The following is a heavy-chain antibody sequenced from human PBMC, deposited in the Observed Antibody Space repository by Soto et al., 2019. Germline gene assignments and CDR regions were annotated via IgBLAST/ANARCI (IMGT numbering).Heavy chain of an antibody. CDR1: GYTFTSYG. V-gene: IGHV1-18*01. J-gene: IGHJ4*02. CDR2: ISAYNGNT. Sequence: QVQLVQSGAEVKKPGASVKVSCKASGYTFTSYGIRWVRQAPGQGLEWMGWISAYNGNTNYAQKLQGRVTMTTDTSTSTAYMELRSLRSDDTAVYYCARDQLYYDSSGSCDYWCQGTLVTVSS. D-gene: IGHD3-22*01. CDR3: ARDQLYYDSSGSCDY.